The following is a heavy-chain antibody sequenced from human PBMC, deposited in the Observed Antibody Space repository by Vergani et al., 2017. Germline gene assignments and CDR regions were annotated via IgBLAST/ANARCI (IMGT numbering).Heavy chain of an antibody. CDR3: ARDGIEYSSSLGY. D-gene: IGHD6-6*01. CDR2: IYYSGST. CDR1: GGSISSSSYY. J-gene: IGHJ4*02. Sequence: QLQLQESGPGLVKPSETLSLTCTVSGGSISSSSYYWGWIRQPPGKGLEWIGSIYYSGSTYYNPSLKSRVTISVDTSKNQFSLKLSSVTAADTAVYYCARDGIEYSSSLGYWGQGTLVTVSS. V-gene: IGHV4-39*02.